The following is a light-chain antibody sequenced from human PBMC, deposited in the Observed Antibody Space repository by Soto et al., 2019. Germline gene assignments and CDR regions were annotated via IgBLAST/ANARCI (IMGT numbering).Light chain of an antibody. V-gene: IGLV2-14*03. CDR2: DVY. Sequence: QSVLTQPASVSGSPGQSIAIPCTGVRTDVDGYDYVSWYQQHPGQAPQLIIYDVYNRPSGVSHRFSGSKSGDTASLTISGFQVENEADYSSTPYTSSPPSYVFETGPKVTVL. J-gene: IGLJ1*01. CDR1: RTDVDGYDY. CDR3: TPYTSSPPSYV.